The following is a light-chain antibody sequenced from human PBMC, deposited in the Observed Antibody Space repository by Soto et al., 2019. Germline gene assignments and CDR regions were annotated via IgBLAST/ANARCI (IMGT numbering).Light chain of an antibody. V-gene: IGKV1-33*01. Sequence: DIQMTQSPSSLSASVGDRVTITCQASQDISNYLNWYQQKPGKAPELLINDASNLEMGVPSRFSGVGSGTDFTFTISSLRPEDIATYFCQQYDSLPITFGQGTRLEIK. J-gene: IGKJ5*01. CDR2: DAS. CDR3: QQYDSLPIT. CDR1: QDISNY.